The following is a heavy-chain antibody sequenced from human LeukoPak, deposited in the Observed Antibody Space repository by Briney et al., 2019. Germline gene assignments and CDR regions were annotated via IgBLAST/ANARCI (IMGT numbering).Heavy chain of an antibody. CDR3: ARRRGGVQLWGD. D-gene: IGHD5-18*01. CDR1: SGSFSSSSYF. Sequence: PSETLSLTCTVSSGSFSSSSYFCGWISQPPGMGLEWIATINYSGTTYYNPSLNSRVTASVDTSRTQFSQKLNSVTAADTAVYYCARRRGGVQLWGDWGQGALVTVSS. CDR2: INYSGTT. V-gene: IGHV4-39*01. J-gene: IGHJ4*01.